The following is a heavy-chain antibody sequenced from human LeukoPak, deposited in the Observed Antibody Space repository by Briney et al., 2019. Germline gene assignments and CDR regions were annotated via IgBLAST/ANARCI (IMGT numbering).Heavy chain of an antibody. CDR3: TRVHGGYPFDY. D-gene: IGHD2-15*01. Sequence: PGGSLRLSCAASGFIFSSYSMSWVRQAPGKGLEWVSYISSSSSTIYYADSVKGRFTISRDNAKNSLNLQMNSLRAEDTAVYYCTRVHGGYPFDYWGQGTLVTVSS. J-gene: IGHJ4*02. CDR1: GFIFSSYS. V-gene: IGHV3-48*01. CDR2: ISSSSSTI.